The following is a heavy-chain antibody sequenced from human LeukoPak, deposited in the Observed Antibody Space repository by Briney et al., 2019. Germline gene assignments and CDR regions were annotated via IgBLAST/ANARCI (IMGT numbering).Heavy chain of an antibody. J-gene: IGHJ6*02. CDR1: GFTFSSYA. Sequence: GGSLRLSCAASGFTFSSYAMSWVRQAPGEGLEWVSAISGSGGSTYYADSVKGRFTISRDNSKNTLYLQMNSLRAEDTAVYYCAKVIRIGQSGGDYYYYYGMDVWGQGTTVTVSS. CDR2: ISGSGGST. D-gene: IGHD1-26*01. CDR3: AKVIRIGQSGGDYYYYYGMDV. V-gene: IGHV3-23*01.